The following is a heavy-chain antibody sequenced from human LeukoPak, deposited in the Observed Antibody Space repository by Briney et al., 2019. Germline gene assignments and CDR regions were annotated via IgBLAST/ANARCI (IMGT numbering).Heavy chain of an antibody. CDR3: AREPRQEGFDN. Sequence: TASETLSLTCTVSGGSISSGSYYWSWIRQPAGKGLEWIGRIYTSGSTNYNSSLKSRVTMSVDTSKNQFSLNLSSVTAADTAVYYCAREPRQEGFDNWGQGTLVTVSS. CDR1: GGSISSGSYY. V-gene: IGHV4-61*02. CDR2: IYTSGST. J-gene: IGHJ4*02.